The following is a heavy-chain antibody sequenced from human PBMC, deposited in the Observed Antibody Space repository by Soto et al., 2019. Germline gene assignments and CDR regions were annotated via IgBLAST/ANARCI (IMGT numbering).Heavy chain of an antibody. V-gene: IGHV3-33*01. Sequence: GGSLRLSCAASGFTFSSYGMHWVRQAPGKGLEWVAVIWYDGSNKYYADSVKGRFTISRDNSKNTLYLQMNSLRAEDTAVYSCARPFEYSSSHFYYYYGMDVWGQGPTVTVSS. CDR3: ARPFEYSSSHFYYYYGMDV. J-gene: IGHJ6*02. CDR1: GFTFSSYG. CDR2: IWYDGSNK. D-gene: IGHD6-6*01.